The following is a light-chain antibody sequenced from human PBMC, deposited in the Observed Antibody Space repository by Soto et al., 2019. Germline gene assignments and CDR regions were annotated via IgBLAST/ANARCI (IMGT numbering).Light chain of an antibody. CDR1: QGIITY. V-gene: IGKV1-9*01. CDR2: GSS. J-gene: IGKJ4*01. CDR3: QQTRSYPPT. Sequence: IQLTQSPSSLSASVGDSVTITCRASQGIITYLAWYQQKPGKAPNLLIYGSSTLQSGVPLRFSGSGSGTDFTLTISSLQAEDFATYYCQQTRSYPPTFGGGTKVDIK.